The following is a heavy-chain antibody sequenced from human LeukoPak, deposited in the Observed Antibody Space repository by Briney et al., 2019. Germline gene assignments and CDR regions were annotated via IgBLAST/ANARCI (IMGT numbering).Heavy chain of an antibody. CDR2: IYYSGNT. D-gene: IGHD5/OR15-5a*01. V-gene: IGHV4-39*07. Sequence: SETLSLTCTVSGGSITRSSYYWGWIRQPPGKGLEWIGSIYYSGNTYYNPSLKSRVTISVDTSKNHFSLKLSSVTAADTAVYYCARDSTRYFDYWGQGTLVTVSS. J-gene: IGHJ4*02. CDR1: GGSITRSSYY. CDR3: ARDSTRYFDY.